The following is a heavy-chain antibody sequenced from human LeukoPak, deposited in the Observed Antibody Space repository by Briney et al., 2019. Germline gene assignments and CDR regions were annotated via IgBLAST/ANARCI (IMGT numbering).Heavy chain of an antibody. CDR3: AKITDPQFDI. Sequence: GGSLRLSCAASGFTFSNYGMHWVRQAPGKGLEWVAFIQYDASNKYYSDSVKGRFTISRDNSKNTLYLQMNSLRPEDTAVYYCAKITDPQFDIWGQGAMVTVSS. V-gene: IGHV3-30*02. J-gene: IGHJ3*02. CDR1: GFTFSNYG. D-gene: IGHD3-16*01. CDR2: IQYDASNK.